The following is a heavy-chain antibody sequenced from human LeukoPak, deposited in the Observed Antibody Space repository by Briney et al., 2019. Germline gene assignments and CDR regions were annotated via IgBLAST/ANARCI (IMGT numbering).Heavy chain of an antibody. V-gene: IGHV1-18*01. Sequence: GASVKVSCKASGYTFTSYGISWVRQAPGQGLEWMGWISAYNGNTNYAQKLQGRVTMTTDTSTSTAYMELRSLRSDDTAVYYCARDFRSVTDYGVKRGFDYWGQGTLVTVSS. D-gene: IGHD4-17*01. CDR2: ISAYNGNT. J-gene: IGHJ4*02. CDR3: ARDFRSVTDYGVKRGFDY. CDR1: GYTFTSYG.